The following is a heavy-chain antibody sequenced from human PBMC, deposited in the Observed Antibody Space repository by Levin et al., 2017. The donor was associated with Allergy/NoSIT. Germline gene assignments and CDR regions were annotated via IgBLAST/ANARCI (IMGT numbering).Heavy chain of an antibody. CDR3: ARLQGAFVDY. CDR1: FFSLPSCDFY. V-gene: IGHV4-31*03. J-gene: IGHJ4*02. D-gene: IGHD1-26*01. Sequence: LSLPFPFSFFSLPSCDFYWTWIRQHPGKGLEWIGYLYSSGGTYYHPSLRGRVTISLDTSKNQFSLKLISVTAADTAIYYCARLQGAFVDYWGQGTLVTVFS. CDR2: LYSSGGT.